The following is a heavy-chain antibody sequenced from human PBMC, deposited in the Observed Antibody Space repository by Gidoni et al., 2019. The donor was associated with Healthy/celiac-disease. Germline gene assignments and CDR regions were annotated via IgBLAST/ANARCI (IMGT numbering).Heavy chain of an antibody. CDR2: ISGSGGST. Sequence: EVQLLESGGGLVQPGGSLRLSCAASGLPFSSYAMSWVRQAPGKGLEWVSAISGSGGSTYYADSVKGRFTISRDNSKNTLYLQMNSLRAEDTAVYYCAKDIAAAGYYFDYWGQGTLVTVSS. J-gene: IGHJ4*02. CDR1: GLPFSSYA. V-gene: IGHV3-23*01. CDR3: AKDIAAAGYYFDY. D-gene: IGHD6-13*01.